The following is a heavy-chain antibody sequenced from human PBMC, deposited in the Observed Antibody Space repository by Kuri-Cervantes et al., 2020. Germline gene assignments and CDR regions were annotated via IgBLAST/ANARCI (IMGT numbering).Heavy chain of an antibody. J-gene: IGHJ4*02. Sequence: GESLKISCAASGLTFSNFAMSWVRQAPGKGLEWVAVISYDGSNKYYADSVKGRFTTSRDNSKNTLYLQMNSLRAEDTAVYYCAKELNYYDSSGYGPVWGQGTLVTVSS. D-gene: IGHD3-22*01. CDR2: ISYDGSNK. CDR3: AKELNYYDSSGYGPV. CDR1: GLTFSNFA. V-gene: IGHV3-30*18.